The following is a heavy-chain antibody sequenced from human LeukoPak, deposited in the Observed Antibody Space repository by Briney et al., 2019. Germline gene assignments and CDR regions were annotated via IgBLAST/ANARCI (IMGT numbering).Heavy chain of an antibody. D-gene: IGHD6-13*01. CDR2: ISAYNGNT. J-gene: IGHJ6*03. CDR3: ARVAAAAGPDYYYYYYMDV. V-gene: IGHV1-18*01. CDR1: GYTFTSYD. Sequence: GASVKVSCKASGYTFTSYDINWVRQAPGQGLEWMGWISAYNGNTNYAQKLQGRVTMTTDTSTSTAYMELRSLRSDDTAVYYCARVAAAAGPDYYYYYYMDVWGKGTTVTVSS.